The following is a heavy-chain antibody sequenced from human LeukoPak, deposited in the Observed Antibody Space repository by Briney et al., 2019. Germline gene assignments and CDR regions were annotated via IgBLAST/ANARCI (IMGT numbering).Heavy chain of an antibody. J-gene: IGHJ4*02. CDR1: GFTFGDYT. CDR3: TRDGATLDY. CDR2: IRSKAYGATT. V-gene: IGHV3-49*04. D-gene: IGHD1-26*01. Sequence: TGGSLRLSCTASGFTFGDYTMSWVRQAPGKGLEWVGFIRSKAYGATTEYAASVKVRFTISRDDSKSIAYLQMNSLKTEDTAMYYCTRDGATLDYWGQGTLVTVSS.